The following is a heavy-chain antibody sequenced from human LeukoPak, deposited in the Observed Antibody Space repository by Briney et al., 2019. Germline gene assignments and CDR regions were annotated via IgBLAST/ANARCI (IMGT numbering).Heavy chain of an antibody. CDR3: AAYDFWSGYPLDP. CDR1: VYTFTTCS. D-gene: IGHD3-3*01. J-gene: IGHJ5*02. V-gene: IGHV1-18*01. CDR2: ISPSNGHT. Sequence: GSVKVSCKTSVYTFTTCSIIWVRQAPGQGLEWVGWISPSNGHTNYAQKLQDRVTMTTYTSTSTVYMELRSLRSDDTAVYYCAAYDFWSGYPLDPWGQGTLVTVSS.